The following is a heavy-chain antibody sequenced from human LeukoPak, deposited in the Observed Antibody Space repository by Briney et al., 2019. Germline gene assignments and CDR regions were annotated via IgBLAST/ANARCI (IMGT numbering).Heavy chain of an antibody. CDR3: ARNNGMDV. V-gene: IGHV3-7*03. Sequence: GGSLRLSCAASGFTLSNHWITCVRQVPGRGPEWVANVNRDGSETYYLDSVKGRFTISKDNAKNSLYLQMNSLRAEDTALYHCARNNGMDVWGQGTTVIVSS. CDR1: GFTLSNHW. J-gene: IGHJ6*02. CDR2: VNRDGSET.